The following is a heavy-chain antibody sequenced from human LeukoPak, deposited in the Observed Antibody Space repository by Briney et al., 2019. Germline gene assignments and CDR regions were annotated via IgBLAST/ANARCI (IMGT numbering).Heavy chain of an antibody. CDR3: TRQGLYCSSTSCYEIFDY. J-gene: IGHJ4*02. CDR1: GFTFNGSA. CDR2: IRSKANSYAT. V-gene: IGHV3-73*01. D-gene: IGHD2-2*01. Sequence: GGSLKLSCAASGFTFNGSAMHWVRQASGKGLEWVGRIRSKANSYATAYAASVKGRFTISRDDSKNTAYLQMNSLKTEDTAVYYCTRQGLYCSSTSCYEIFDYWGQGTLVTVSS.